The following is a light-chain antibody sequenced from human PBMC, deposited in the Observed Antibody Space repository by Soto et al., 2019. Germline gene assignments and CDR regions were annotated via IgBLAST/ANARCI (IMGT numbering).Light chain of an antibody. CDR3: QQYGSSPPYT. V-gene: IGKV3-20*01. Sequence: EIVLTQSPGTLSLSPGERATLSCRASQSVSSRYLAWYQQKPGQAPRLLIYGASSRATGIPDRFSGSGSGTYFTLTSSRLEPEDFAVYYCQQYGSSPPYTFGQGTKLEIK. CDR2: GAS. J-gene: IGKJ2*01. CDR1: QSVSSRY.